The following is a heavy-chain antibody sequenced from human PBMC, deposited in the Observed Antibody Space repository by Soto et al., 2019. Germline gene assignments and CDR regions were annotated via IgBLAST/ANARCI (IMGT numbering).Heavy chain of an antibody. V-gene: IGHV4-39*01. Sequence: SETLSLTCTVSGGSISSSSYYWGWIRQPPGKGLEWIGRIYYSGSTYYNPSLKSRVTISVDTSKNQFSLTLNSVTAADTATYYCARGGISHWAYFYYMDVWDRGTTVTVSS. CDR1: GGSISSSSYY. J-gene: IGHJ6*03. CDR3: ARGGISHWAYFYYMDV. CDR2: IYYSGST. D-gene: IGHD2-21*01.